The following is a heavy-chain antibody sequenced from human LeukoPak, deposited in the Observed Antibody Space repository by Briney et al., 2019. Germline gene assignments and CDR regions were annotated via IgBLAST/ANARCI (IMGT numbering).Heavy chain of an antibody. CDR1: GFTFSSYA. CDR3: ARSPAGYYDSSGYYHTYYYGMDV. V-gene: IGHV3-30-3*01. J-gene: IGHJ6*02. CDR2: ISYDGSNK. D-gene: IGHD3-22*01. Sequence: GGSLRLSCAASGFTFSSYAMHWVRQAPGKGLEWVAVISYDGSNKYYADSVKGRFTISRDNSKNTLYLQMNSLRAEDTAVYYCARSPAGYYDSSGYYHTYYYGMDVWGQGTTVTVSS.